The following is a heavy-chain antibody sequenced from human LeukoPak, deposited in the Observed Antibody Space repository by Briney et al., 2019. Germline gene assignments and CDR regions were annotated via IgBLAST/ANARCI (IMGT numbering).Heavy chain of an antibody. CDR2: ISAYNGHT. D-gene: IGHD5-12*01. CDR1: GYTFINYG. J-gene: IGHJ4*02. CDR3: ARSSNSGYDLNLDY. V-gene: IGHV1-18*01. Sequence: ASVKVSCKASGYTFINYGFSWVRQAPGQGLEWLGWISAYNGHTKYAQNLQGRVTMTTDTSASTAYMELSSLRSEDTAVYYCARSSNSGYDLNLDYWGQGTLVTVSS.